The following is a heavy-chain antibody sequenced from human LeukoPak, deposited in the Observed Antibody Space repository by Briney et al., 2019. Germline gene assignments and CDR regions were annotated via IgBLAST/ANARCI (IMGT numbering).Heavy chain of an antibody. V-gene: IGHV1-2*02. Sequence: GASVKVSCKASGYTFTGYYMHWVRQAPGQGLEWMGWINPXXXGTNYAQKFQGRVTMTRDTSISTAYMELSRLRSDDTAVYYCARAERYSSGWYESLQLNYFDYWGQGTLVTVSS. CDR2: INPXXXGT. J-gene: IGHJ4*02. D-gene: IGHD6-19*01. CDR1: GYTFTGYY. CDR3: ARAERYSSGWYESLQLNYFDY.